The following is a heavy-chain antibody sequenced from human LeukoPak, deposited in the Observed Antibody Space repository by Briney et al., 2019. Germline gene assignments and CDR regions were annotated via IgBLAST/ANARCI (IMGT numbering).Heavy chain of an antibody. CDR3: ATGAIRGIAARLPFDY. J-gene: IGHJ4*02. CDR1: GYTLTELS. CDR2: FDPEDGET. D-gene: IGHD6-6*01. Sequence: ASVKVSCKVSGYTLTELSMHWVRQAPGKGLEWMGGFDPEDGETIYAQKFQGRATMTEDTSTDTAYMELSSLRSEDTAVYYCATGAIRGIAARLPFDYWGQGTLVTVSS. V-gene: IGHV1-24*01.